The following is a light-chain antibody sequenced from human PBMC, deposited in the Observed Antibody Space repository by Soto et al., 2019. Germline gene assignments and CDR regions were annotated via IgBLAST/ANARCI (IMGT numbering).Light chain of an antibody. Sequence: QSVLTQPASVSGSPGQSITISCTGTSSDVGGYNYVSWYQQHPGKAPKLMIYAVSNRPSGVSNRFSGSKSGNTATLTISGLQAEDEADYYCCSFAGSHTPPAFGGGTQVT. V-gene: IGLV2-14*01. CDR2: AVS. CDR1: SSDVGGYNY. CDR3: CSFAGSHTPPA. J-gene: IGLJ1*01.